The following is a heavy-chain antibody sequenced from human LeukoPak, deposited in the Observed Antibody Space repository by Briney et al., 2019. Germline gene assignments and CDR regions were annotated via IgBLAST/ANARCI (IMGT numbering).Heavy chain of an antibody. D-gene: IGHD1-26*01. CDR2: INAGNGNT. CDR3: ARGRWELIC. V-gene: IGHV1-3*01. Sequence: GESLKISCKGSGYSFTSYWIGWVRQAPGQRLEWMGWINAGNGNTKYSQKFQGRVTITRDTSASTAYMELSSLRSEDTAVYYCARGRWELICWGQGTLVTVSS. J-gene: IGHJ4*02. CDR1: GYSFTSYW.